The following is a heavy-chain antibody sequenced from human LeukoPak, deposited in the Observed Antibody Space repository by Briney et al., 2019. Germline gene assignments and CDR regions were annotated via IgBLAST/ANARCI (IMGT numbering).Heavy chain of an antibody. CDR1: GGSISSGGYY. V-gene: IGHV4-31*03. Sequence: SETLSLTCTVSGGSISSGGYYWNWIRQHPGKGLEWIGFIYYSGSTYYNPSLKSRVIMSVDTSKNQFSLKLSSVTAADTAVYYCARWTCSFDSWGQGTLVTVSS. J-gene: IGHJ4*02. CDR2: IYYSGST. CDR3: ARWTCSFDS. D-gene: IGHD3/OR15-3a*01.